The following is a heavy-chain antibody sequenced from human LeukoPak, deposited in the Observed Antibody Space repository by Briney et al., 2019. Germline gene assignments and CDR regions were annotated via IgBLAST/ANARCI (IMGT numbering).Heavy chain of an antibody. D-gene: IGHD3-3*01. V-gene: IGHV1-46*01. Sequence: GASVKVSCKASGYTFTSYYMHWVRQAPGQGLEWMGIINPSGGSTSYAQKFQGRVTMTRDTSTSTVYMELSSLRSEDTAVYYCARGHHDFWSGYPPLDYWGQGTLVTVSS. CDR1: GYTFTSYY. J-gene: IGHJ4*02. CDR3: ARGHHDFWSGYPPLDY. CDR2: INPSGGST.